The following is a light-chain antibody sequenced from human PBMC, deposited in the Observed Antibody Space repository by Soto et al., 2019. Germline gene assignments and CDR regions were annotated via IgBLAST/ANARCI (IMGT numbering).Light chain of an antibody. V-gene: IGLV1-40*01. CDR1: SSNIGTGSD. Sequence: QSVLTQPPSVSVAPGQTVTISCTGSSSNIGTGSDVHWYQQLPGTVPKLLIFANINRPSGVPDRFSASKSGTSASLAITGLQAEDEADYYCQSYDCSLSAYVFGTGTKLTVL. CDR3: QSYDCSLSAYV. CDR2: ANI. J-gene: IGLJ1*01.